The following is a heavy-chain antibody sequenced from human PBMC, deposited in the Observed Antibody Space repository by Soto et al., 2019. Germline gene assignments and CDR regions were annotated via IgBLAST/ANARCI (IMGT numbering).Heavy chain of an antibody. D-gene: IGHD5-18*01. CDR1: GYSFTSYW. CDR2: IYPGDSDT. V-gene: IGHV5-51*01. J-gene: IGHJ4*02. CDR3: ARGPTVDTAMVTVHY. Sequence: GGSLRLSCKGSGYSFTSYWIGWVRQMPGKGLEWMGIIYPGDSDTRYSPSFQGQVTISADKSISTAYLQWSSLKASDTAMYYCARGPTVDTAMVTVHYWGQGTLVTVSS.